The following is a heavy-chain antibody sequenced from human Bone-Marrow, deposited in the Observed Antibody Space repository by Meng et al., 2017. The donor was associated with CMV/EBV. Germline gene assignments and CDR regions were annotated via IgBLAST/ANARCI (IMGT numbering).Heavy chain of an antibody. CDR1: GFTFSSYG. D-gene: IGHD2-21*01. Sequence: GESLKISCAASGFTFSSYGMHWVRQAPGKGLEWVAFIRYDGSNKYYADSVKGRFTISRDNAKNSLYLQMNSLRAEDTAVYYCARDGLYSGAFDIWGQGTMVTVSS. CDR3: ARDGLYSGAFDI. J-gene: IGHJ3*02. CDR2: IRYDGSNK. V-gene: IGHV3-30*02.